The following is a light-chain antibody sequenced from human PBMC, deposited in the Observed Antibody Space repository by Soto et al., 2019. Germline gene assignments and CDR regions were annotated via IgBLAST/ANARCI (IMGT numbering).Light chain of an antibody. V-gene: IGKV3-20*01. Sequence: EIVLTQSPGTLSLSPGERATLCCRASQSVISCNLAWYQQKPGQAPRLLISGASSRATGVPDRFSGSGSGADFTLPISRLEPEDSAAYYCQQYGSLPSTWGPGTKLD. CDR2: GAS. CDR1: QSVISCN. CDR3: QQYGSLPST. J-gene: IGKJ3*01.